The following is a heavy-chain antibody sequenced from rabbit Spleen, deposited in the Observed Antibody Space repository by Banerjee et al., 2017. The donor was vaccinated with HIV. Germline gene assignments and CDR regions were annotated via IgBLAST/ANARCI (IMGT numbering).Heavy chain of an antibody. CDR2: IDPVFGIT. V-gene: IGHV1S7*01. J-gene: IGHJ4*01. D-gene: IGHD4-1*01. CDR1: GFTLSSYY. Sequence: HLKESGGGLVQPGGSLKLSCKASGFTLSSYYMNWVRQAPGKGLEWIGYIDPVFGITYYANWVNGRFSISRENAQNTVFLQMTSLTAADTATYFCARETSSGWGVLSYYFNLWGQGTLVTVS. CDR3: ARETSSGWGVLSYYFNL.